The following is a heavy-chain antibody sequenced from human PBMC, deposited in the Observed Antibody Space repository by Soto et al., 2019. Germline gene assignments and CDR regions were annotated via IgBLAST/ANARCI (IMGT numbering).Heavy chain of an antibody. CDR1: GGSISGYY. Sequence: QVQLQESGPGLVKSSETLSLTCTVSGGSISGYYWSWIRQPAGKGLEWIAYIYDTGISGYTPSTSYNPSLKSRVTMSVDTSKSQFSLKLTSVTAADTAVYYCARGEDAFFYYGLDVWGQGITVTVSS. J-gene: IGHJ6*02. CDR2: IYDTGISGYTPST. CDR3: ARGEDAFFYYGLDV. V-gene: IGHV4-59*01.